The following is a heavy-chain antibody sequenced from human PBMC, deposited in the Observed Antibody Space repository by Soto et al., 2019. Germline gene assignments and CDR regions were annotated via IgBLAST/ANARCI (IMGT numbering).Heavy chain of an antibody. D-gene: IGHD2-2*01. J-gene: IGHJ6*02. CDR1: GFTFSTYS. CDR2: ISSSSSSDYI. V-gene: IGHV3-21*01. Sequence: GGSLRLSCAASGFTFSTYSMNWVRQAPGKGLEWVSSISSSSSSDYIYYADSVKGRFSISRDNAKNSLYLQMNSLRAEDTAVYYCTRQGSSMKYYTTDVWGQGTTVTVSS. CDR3: TRQGSSMKYYTTDV.